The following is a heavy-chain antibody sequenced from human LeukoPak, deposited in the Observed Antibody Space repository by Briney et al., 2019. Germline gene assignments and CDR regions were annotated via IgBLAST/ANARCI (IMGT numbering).Heavy chain of an antibody. D-gene: IGHD2-2*01. J-gene: IGHJ4*02. V-gene: IGHV3-15*01. Sequence: PGGSLRLSCAASGFTFSNAWMSWVRQAPGKGLEWVGRIKSKTDGGTTDYAAPVKGRFTISRDDSKNTLYLQMNSLKTEDTAVYYCTTELPPVPAAIFILSSVTTAPGYWGQGTLVTVSS. CDR1: GFTFSNAW. CDR2: IKSKTDGGTT. CDR3: TTELPPVPAAIFILSSVTTAPGY.